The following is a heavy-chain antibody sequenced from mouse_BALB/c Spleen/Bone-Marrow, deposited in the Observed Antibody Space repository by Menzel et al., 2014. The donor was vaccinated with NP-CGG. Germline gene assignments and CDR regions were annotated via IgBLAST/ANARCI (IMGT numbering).Heavy chain of an antibody. CDR2: IYPGDGDT. J-gene: IGHJ3*01. V-gene: IGHV1-80*01. Sequence: VQLQQSGAELVRPGSSVKISCKASGYAFSSYWMNWVRQRPGQGLEWIGQIYPGDGDTNYNGKFKGKATLTADRSSSTAYMQPSSLTSEDSAVYFCARTPWFAYWGQGTLVTVSA. CDR3: ARTPWFAY. CDR1: GYAFSSYW.